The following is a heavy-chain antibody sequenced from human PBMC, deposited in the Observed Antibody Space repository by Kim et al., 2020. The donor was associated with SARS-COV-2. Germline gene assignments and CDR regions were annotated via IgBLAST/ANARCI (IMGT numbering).Heavy chain of an antibody. D-gene: IGHD6-13*01. CDR3: ARDRGIAAAGTSWFDP. V-gene: IGHV4-59*13. Sequence: SETLSLTCTVSGGSISSYYWSWIRQPPGKGLEWIGYIYYSGSTNYNPSLKSRVTISVDTSKNQFSLKLSSVTAADTAVYYCARDRGIAAAGTSWFDPWG. CDR1: GGSISSYY. J-gene: IGHJ5*02. CDR2: IYYSGST.